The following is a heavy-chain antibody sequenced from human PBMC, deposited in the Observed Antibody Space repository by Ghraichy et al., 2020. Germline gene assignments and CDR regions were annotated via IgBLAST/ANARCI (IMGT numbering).Heavy chain of an antibody. CDR1: GGSISSSSYY. Sequence: SETLSLTCTVSGGSISSSSYYWGWIRQPPGKGLEWIGSIYYSGSTYYNPSLKSRVTISVDTSKNQFSLKLSSVTAADTAVYYCARGMTTVTYNWFDPWGQGTLVTVSS. CDR3: ARGMTTVTYNWFDP. V-gene: IGHV4-39*01. CDR2: IYYSGST. D-gene: IGHD4-11*01. J-gene: IGHJ5*02.